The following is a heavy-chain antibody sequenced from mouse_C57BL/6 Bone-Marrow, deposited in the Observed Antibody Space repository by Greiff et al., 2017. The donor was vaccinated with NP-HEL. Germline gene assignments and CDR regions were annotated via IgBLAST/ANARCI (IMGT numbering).Heavy chain of an antibody. D-gene: IGHD1-1*01. CDR1: GFSLTSYG. Sequence: QVQLQQPGPGLVQPSHRLSITCTVSGFSLTSYGVHWVRQSPGKGLEWLGVIWSGGSTDYNAAFISRLSISKDNSKSQVFFKMNSLQADDTAIDYCASITTVPYAMDYWGQGTSVTVSS. CDR3: ASITTVPYAMDY. CDR2: IWSGGST. J-gene: IGHJ4*01. V-gene: IGHV2-2*01.